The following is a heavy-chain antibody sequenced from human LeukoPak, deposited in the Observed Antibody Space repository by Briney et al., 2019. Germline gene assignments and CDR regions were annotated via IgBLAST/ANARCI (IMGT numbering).Heavy chain of an antibody. CDR1: GYTFTSYG. Sequence: ASVKVSCKASGYTFTSYGISWVRQAPGQGLEWMGWISAYNGNTNYAQKLQGRVTMTTDTSTSTAYMELRSLRSNDTAVYYCARTIYYYDSSGYNAVWGQGTLVTVSS. D-gene: IGHD3-22*01. J-gene: IGHJ4*02. CDR2: ISAYNGNT. CDR3: ARTIYYYDSSGYNAV. V-gene: IGHV1-18*01.